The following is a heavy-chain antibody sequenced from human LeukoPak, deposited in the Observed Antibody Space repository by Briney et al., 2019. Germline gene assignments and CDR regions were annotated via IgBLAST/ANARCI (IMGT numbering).Heavy chain of an antibody. V-gene: IGHV3-30*03. Sequence: PGGSLRLSCAASGFTFSRYGMHWVRRAPGKGLEWVSVISYDGKDQYYADSVKGRFTISRDNSANTLYLQMNSLRAEDTAVYYCARRPPTLGFDYWGQGTLVTVSS. CDR2: ISYDGKDQ. J-gene: IGHJ4*02. CDR1: GFTFSRYG. D-gene: IGHD2-15*01. CDR3: ARRPPTLGFDY.